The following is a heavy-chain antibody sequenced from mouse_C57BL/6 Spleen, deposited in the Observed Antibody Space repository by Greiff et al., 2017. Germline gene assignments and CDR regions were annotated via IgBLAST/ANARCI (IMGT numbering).Heavy chain of an antibody. CDR2: IYPGDGDT. V-gene: IGHV1-82*01. CDR1: GYAFSSSW. CDR3: GDGSSYGYFDV. J-gene: IGHJ1*03. D-gene: IGHD1-1*01. Sequence: QVQLKESGPELVKPGASVKISCKASGYAFSSSWMNWVKQRPGQGLEWIGRIYPGDGDTNYNGKFKGKATLTADKSSSTAYMQLSSLTSEDSAVYFCGDGSSYGYFDVWGTGTTVTVSS.